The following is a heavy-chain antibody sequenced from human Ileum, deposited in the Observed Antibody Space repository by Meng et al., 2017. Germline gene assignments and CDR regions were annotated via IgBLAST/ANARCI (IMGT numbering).Heavy chain of an antibody. CDR2: INHSGST. CDR3: ARVSSMIMVYGGSYFDY. CDR1: GGSFSGYY. D-gene: IGHD2-8*01. V-gene: IGHV4-34*01. J-gene: IGHJ4*02. Sequence: QVQPQQWGAGLLKPSEALSLTCAVYGGSFSGYYWSWIRQPPGKGLEWIGEINHSGSTNYNPSLKSRVTISVDTSKNQFSLKLSSVTAADTAVYYCARVSSMIMVYGGSYFDYWGQGTLVTVSS.